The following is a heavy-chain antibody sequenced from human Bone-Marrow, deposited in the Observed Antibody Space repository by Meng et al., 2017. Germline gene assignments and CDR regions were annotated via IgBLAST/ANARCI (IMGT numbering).Heavy chain of an antibody. J-gene: IGHJ4*01. Sequence: GESLKISCAGSGVTFSGSEIHWVRQAAGKGLEWVGRIETKPKNYATSYAESLRSRFTISRDDSKNMAHLQMNSLETEDTALYSCTIYTRGQIWGQGSLVTVSS. D-gene: IGHD4-11*01. CDR2: IETKPKNYAT. CDR1: GVTFSGSE. CDR3: TIYTRGQI. V-gene: IGHV3-73*01.